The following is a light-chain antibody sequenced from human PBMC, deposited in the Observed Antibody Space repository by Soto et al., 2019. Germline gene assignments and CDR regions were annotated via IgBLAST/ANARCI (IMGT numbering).Light chain of an antibody. Sequence: QSALTQPASVSGSPGQSITISCTGTSNDIGSYNLVSWYQQHPAKAPKLMIFAVTKRPAGVSSRLSDSKSGYTASLTISGLQAEDEADYYCSSYASFNAVIFGGGTKLT. V-gene: IGLV2-23*02. CDR2: AVT. J-gene: IGLJ2*01. CDR1: SNDIGSYNL. CDR3: SSYASFNAVI.